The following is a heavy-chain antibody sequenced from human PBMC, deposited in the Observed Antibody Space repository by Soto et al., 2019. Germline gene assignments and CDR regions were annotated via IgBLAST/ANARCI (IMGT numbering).Heavy chain of an antibody. CDR3: ARGRLTHSPDKNGPYYYDSSGYYYFDY. CDR2: INPNSGGT. D-gene: IGHD3-22*01. Sequence: ASVKVSCKASGYTFTGYYMHWVRQAPGQGLEWMGWINPNSGGTNYAQKFQGWVTMTRDTSISTAYMELSRLRSDDTAVYYCARGRLTHSPDKNGPYYYDSSGYYYFDYWGQGTLVTVSS. V-gene: IGHV1-2*04. CDR1: GYTFTGYY. J-gene: IGHJ4*02.